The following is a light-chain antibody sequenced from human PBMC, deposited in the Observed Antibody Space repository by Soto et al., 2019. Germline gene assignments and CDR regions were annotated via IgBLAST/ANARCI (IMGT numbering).Light chain of an antibody. V-gene: IGKV1-6*02. CDR3: LQDYTYPWT. Sequence: IQMTQSPSSLSASVRDRVTITCRASQDIGNDLGWYQQKPGKAPNLLIYAASSLRSGVPSRFSGSGSGTRFTLTINSRQAEDSATYFCLQDYTYPWTFGQGTKVDIK. CDR2: AAS. CDR1: QDIGND. J-gene: IGKJ1*01.